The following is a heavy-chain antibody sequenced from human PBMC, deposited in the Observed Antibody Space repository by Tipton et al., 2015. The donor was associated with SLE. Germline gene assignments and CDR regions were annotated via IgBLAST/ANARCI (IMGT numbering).Heavy chain of an antibody. Sequence: VQLVQSGGGLVQPGGSLRLSCAASGFTVSSNYMSWVRQAPGKGLEWVSVIYSGGSTYYADSVKGRFTISRDNSKNTLYLQMNSLRAEDTAVYYCARALIVGAPTGYYYYGMDVWGQGTTVTVSS. V-gene: IGHV3-53*04. CDR2: IYSGGST. CDR3: ARALIVGAPTGYYYYGMDV. CDR1: GFTVSSNY. D-gene: IGHD1-26*01. J-gene: IGHJ6*02.